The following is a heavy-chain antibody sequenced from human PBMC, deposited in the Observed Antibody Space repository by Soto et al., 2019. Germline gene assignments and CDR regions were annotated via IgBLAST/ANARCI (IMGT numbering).Heavy chain of an antibody. V-gene: IGHV3-15*07. CDR2: IKPKSEGETA. J-gene: IGHJ4*02. D-gene: IGHD6-19*01. Sequence: EMQLVQSGGGLVKPGGSLRLSCVASRFNFSTAWLNWIRQAPGKGLEWVGRIKPKSEGETADYTAPVRGRFTISRDDSQTTLHLQMDSLKTDDTAVYYCATAPYSSGPTWGLGVLVTVSS. CDR1: RFNFSTAW. CDR3: ATAPYSSGPT.